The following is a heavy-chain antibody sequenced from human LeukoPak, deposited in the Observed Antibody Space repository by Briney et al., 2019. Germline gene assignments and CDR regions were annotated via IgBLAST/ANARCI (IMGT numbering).Heavy chain of an antibody. V-gene: IGHV1-8*01. Sequence: ASVKVSCKASGYTFTSYDINWVRQATGQGLEWMGWMNPNSGNTDYAQKFQGRVTITADKSTSTAYMELSSLRSEDTAVYYCARANRTIYYYYGMDVWGQGTTVTVSS. CDR1: GYTFTSYD. CDR2: MNPNSGNT. CDR3: ARANRTIYYYYGMDV. J-gene: IGHJ6*02. D-gene: IGHD2-8*01.